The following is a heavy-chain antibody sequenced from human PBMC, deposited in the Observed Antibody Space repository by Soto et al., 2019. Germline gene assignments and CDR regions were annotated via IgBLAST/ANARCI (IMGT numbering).Heavy chain of an antibody. J-gene: IGHJ6*02. D-gene: IGHD3-10*01. CDR3: ARFLGGAGSYYDGQNYNYYNGMDV. V-gene: IGHV1-69*01. CDR1: GGPYNSFA. Sequence: VKVSCKASGGPYNSFAISWVRQAPGQGLEWIGGIIPVFGTATYAQKFKGRVTITAEESTSTAYMELSSLTSEDTAVYYCARFLGGAGSYYDGQNYNYYNGMDVWGQGTTVTVSS. CDR2: IIPVFGTA.